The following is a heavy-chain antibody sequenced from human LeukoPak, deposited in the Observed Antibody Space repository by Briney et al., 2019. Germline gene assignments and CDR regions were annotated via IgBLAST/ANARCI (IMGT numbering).Heavy chain of an antibody. V-gene: IGHV4-59*01. CDR3: ATDVRGLVPYYFDF. J-gene: IGHJ4*02. Sequence: SETLSLTCAVSGGSISSYYWNWIRQPPGKGPEWIGYIYYSGSTNYNPSLKSRVTISIDTSKNQLSLQLRSVTAADTAVYYCATDVRGLVPYYFDFWGQGTLVTVSS. D-gene: IGHD3-10*02. CDR2: IYYSGST. CDR1: GGSISSYY.